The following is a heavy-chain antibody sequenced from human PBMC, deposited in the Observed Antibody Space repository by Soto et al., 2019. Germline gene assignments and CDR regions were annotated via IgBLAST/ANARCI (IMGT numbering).Heavy chain of an antibody. Sequence: PSETLSLTCTVSGGSISSGGYYWSWIRQHPGKGLEWIGYIYYSGSTYYNPSLKSRVTISVDTSKNQFSLKLSSVTAADTAVYYCARDKYCGGDCATDAFDIWGQGTMVTISS. CDR2: IYYSGST. CDR3: ARDKYCGGDCATDAFDI. CDR1: GGSISSGGYY. D-gene: IGHD2-21*01. J-gene: IGHJ3*02. V-gene: IGHV4-31*03.